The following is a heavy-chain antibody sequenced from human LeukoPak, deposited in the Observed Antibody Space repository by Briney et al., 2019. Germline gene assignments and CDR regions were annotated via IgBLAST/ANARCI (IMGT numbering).Heavy chain of an antibody. CDR2: VYYSGGT. Sequence: SETLSLTRTVSGGSISSYYWGWVRQPPGKGLEWIGSVYYSGGTYYNPSLESRLTISVDTSNNRFSLKLKSVTAADTAVFYCARVTTGSTTLDSWGQGILVTVSS. J-gene: IGHJ5*01. D-gene: IGHD1-1*01. CDR3: ARVTTGSTTLDS. V-gene: IGHV4-39*02. CDR1: GGSISSYY.